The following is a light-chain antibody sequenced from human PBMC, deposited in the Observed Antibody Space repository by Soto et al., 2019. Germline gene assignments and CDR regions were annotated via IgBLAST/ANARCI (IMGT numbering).Light chain of an antibody. CDR2: GAS. CDR1: QSVSSY. V-gene: IGKV3-15*01. J-gene: IGKJ1*01. Sequence: EIVMTQSPATLSVSRGDGATLACRASQSVSSYLAWYQQRPGQATRLRIYGASTRATGIPARFSGSGSGTEFTLTISSLQSEDFAVYYCQQYNQWPPETFGQGTKVDI. CDR3: QQYNQWPPET.